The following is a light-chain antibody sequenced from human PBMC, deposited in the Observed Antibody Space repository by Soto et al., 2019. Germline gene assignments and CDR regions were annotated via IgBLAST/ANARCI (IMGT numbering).Light chain of an antibody. V-gene: IGKV3-11*01. CDR1: QNINNY. CDR3: QQRSHWPT. J-gene: IGKJ4*01. Sequence: EIVLTQSPATLSLSPGEGATLSCRASQNINNYLAWYQQKPGQAPRLLIYDSSNRATGIPARFSGSGSGTDFTLTISSLEPEEFAVYYCQQRSHWPTFGGGTKVEIK. CDR2: DSS.